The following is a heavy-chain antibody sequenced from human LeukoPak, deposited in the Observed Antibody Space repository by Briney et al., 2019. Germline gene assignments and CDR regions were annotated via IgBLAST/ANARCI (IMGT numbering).Heavy chain of an antibody. V-gene: IGHV4-61*02. CDR1: GGSISSDRFY. D-gene: IGHD3-16*01. CDR2: IKSSNT. CDR3: ARVPDWTYVPDY. Sequence: SETLSLTCTVSGGSISSDRFYWTWVRQPAGKRPEWIGRIKSSNTNYNPSLKSRVNISVDTSTNQFSLKLSSLTAADTAVYYCARVPDWTYVPDYWGQRTLVTVSS. J-gene: IGHJ4*02.